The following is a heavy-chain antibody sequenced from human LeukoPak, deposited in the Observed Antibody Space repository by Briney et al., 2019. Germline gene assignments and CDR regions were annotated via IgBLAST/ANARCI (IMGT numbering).Heavy chain of an antibody. Sequence: GGSLRLSCAASVFAFSTYWMRCVRQAPGKGLVWVSRINSDGSTPSYADSVKGRFTISRDNAKNTLYLQMNSLRAEDTAVYYCATSSHTAMVFDYWGQGTLVTVSS. CDR1: VFAFSTYW. CDR2: INSDGSTP. CDR3: ATSSHTAMVFDY. V-gene: IGHV3-74*01. J-gene: IGHJ4*02. D-gene: IGHD5-18*01.